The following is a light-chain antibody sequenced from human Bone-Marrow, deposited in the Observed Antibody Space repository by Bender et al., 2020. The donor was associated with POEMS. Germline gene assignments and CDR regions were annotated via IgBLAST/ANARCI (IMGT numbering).Light chain of an antibody. CDR3: QSYDNSLGGWV. CDR1: SSNTGSGYD. J-gene: IGLJ3*02. V-gene: IGLV1-40*01. Sequence: QSVLTQSPSVSGAPGQRVTISCTGSSSNTGSGYDINWYQHPPGTAPKLLIYGYNNRPSGVPDRFSGAKSGSSASLAITGLQAEDEGDYYCQSYDNSLGGWVFGGGTKLTVL. CDR2: GYN.